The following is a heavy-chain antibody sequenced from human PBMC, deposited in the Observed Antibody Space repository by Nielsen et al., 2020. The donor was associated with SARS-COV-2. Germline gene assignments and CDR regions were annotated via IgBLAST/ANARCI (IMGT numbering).Heavy chain of an antibody. Sequence: GESLKISCQGSGSSFTSYWIGWVRKQPGKVLEWMGIIYPGDSQTRYSPSFQGQVTISADKSVNTAYVLWSSLRASDTAMYYCARGGQWLEHWGQGTLVTLSS. CDR2: IYPGDSQT. D-gene: IGHD1-1*01. V-gene: IGHV5-51*01. CDR3: ARGGQWLEH. CDR1: GSSFTSYW. J-gene: IGHJ4*02.